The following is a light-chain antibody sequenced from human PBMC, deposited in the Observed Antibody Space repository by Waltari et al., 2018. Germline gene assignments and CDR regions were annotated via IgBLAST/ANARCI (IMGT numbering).Light chain of an antibody. Sequence: DVDMTQSPSSLSASIGDRITITCRASQSIIHYLNWYQQKQSTAPRLLITGASSLRGGVLYRCSGSGSVTDFSHTISSLRAEGFSTYCCQQTFSSPDTFGQGTKLDI. CDR3: QQTFSSPDT. J-gene: IGKJ2*01. CDR2: GAS. CDR1: QSIIHY. V-gene: IGKV1-39*01.